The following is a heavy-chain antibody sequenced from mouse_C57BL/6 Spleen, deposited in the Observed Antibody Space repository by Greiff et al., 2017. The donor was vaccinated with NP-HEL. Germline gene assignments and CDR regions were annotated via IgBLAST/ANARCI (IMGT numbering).Heavy chain of an antibody. CDR3: AREFLDYYGRYFDV. D-gene: IGHD1-1*01. Sequence: EVKLMESGGGLVKPGGSLKLSCAASGFTFSDYGMHWVRPAPEKGLEWVAYISSGSSTIYYADTVKGRFTISRDNAKNTLFLQMTSLRSEDTAMYYCAREFLDYYGRYFDVWGTGTTVTVSS. CDR2: ISSGSSTI. V-gene: IGHV5-17*01. CDR1: GFTFSDYG. J-gene: IGHJ1*03.